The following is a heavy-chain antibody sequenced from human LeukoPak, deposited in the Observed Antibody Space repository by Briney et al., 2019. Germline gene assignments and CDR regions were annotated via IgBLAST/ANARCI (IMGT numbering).Heavy chain of an antibody. J-gene: IGHJ5*02. CDR2: INPSGGST. Sequence: ASVKVSCKASGYTFTSYYMHWVRQAPGQGPEWMGIINPSGGSTSYAQKFQGRVTMTRDMSTSTVYMELSSLRSEDTAVYYCARDGGLSSSSSVDWFDPWGQGTLVTVSS. V-gene: IGHV1-46*01. CDR1: GYTFTSYY. D-gene: IGHD6-6*01. CDR3: ARDGGLSSSSSVDWFDP.